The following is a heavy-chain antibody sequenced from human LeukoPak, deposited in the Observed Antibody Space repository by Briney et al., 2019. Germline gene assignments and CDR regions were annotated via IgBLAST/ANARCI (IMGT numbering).Heavy chain of an antibody. CDR1: GFTFSGYA. CDR3: AKRSRRLTIVRGVPREDV. CDR2: ISGSGGST. D-gene: IGHD3-10*01. Sequence: DPGGSLRLSCAASGFTFSGYAMSWVRQAPGKGLEWVSAISGSGGSTYYADSVKGRFTISRDNSKDTLYLQMNSLRAEDTAVYYCAKRSRRLTIVRGVPREDVWGQGTTVTVSS. J-gene: IGHJ6*02. V-gene: IGHV3-23*01.